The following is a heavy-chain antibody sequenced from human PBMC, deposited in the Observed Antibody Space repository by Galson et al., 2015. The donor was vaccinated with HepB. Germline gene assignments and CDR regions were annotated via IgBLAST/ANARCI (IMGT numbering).Heavy chain of an antibody. CDR1: GGTFSSYA. CDR3: ATRDQGTAHYFDY. J-gene: IGHJ4*02. V-gene: IGHV1-69*01. CDR2: IIPIFGTA. Sequence: QSGAEVKKPGESLKVSCKASGGTFSSYAISWVRQAPGQGLEWMGGIIPIFGTANYAQKFQGRVTITADESTSTAYMELSSLRSEDTAVYYCATRDQGTAHYFDYWGQGTLVTVSS. D-gene: IGHD5-18*01.